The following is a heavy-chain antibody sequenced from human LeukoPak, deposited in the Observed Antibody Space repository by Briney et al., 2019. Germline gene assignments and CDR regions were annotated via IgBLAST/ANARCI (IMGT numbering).Heavy chain of an antibody. CDR2: ISDSGGRT. CDR1: GITLSNYG. Sequence: GGSLRLSCAVSGITLSNYGMNWVRQAPGKGLEWVAGISDSGGRTNYADSVKGRFTISRDNQMNSLRAEDTAIYFCAKRGVVIRVILVGFHKEANYFDSWGQGALVTVSS. D-gene: IGHD3-22*01. V-gene: IGHV3-23*01. CDR3: AKRGVVIRVILVGFHKEANYFDS. J-gene: IGHJ4*02.